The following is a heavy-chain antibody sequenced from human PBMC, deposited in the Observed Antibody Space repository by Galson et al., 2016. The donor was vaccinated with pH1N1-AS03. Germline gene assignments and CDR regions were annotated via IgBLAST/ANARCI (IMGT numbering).Heavy chain of an antibody. Sequence: SVKVSCKASDYTYTISWVRQAPGQGLEWMGYISTYNSETHYSQKFRGRITMTTDTSTRTAYMELSSLTSEDTAVYYCSREVPSGPREVQGLQNYGMDVWGQGTTVTVSS. CDR1: DYTYT. CDR3: SREVPSGPREVQGLQNYGMDV. V-gene: IGHV1-18*01. CDR2: ISTYNSET. J-gene: IGHJ6*02.